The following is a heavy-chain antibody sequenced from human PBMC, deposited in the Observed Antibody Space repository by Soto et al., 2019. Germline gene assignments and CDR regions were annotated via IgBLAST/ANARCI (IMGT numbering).Heavy chain of an antibody. D-gene: IGHD2-15*01. V-gene: IGHV3-48*02. CDR3: ARDQVVVVATILDYYYYGMDV. J-gene: IGHJ6*02. CDR1: GFTFSSYS. CDR2: ISSSSSTI. Sequence: GGSLRLSCAASGFTFSSYSMNWVRQAPGKGLEWVSYISSSSSTIYYADYVKGRFTISRDNAKNSLYLQMNSLRDEDTAVYYCARDQVVVVATILDYYYYGMDVWGQGTTVTVS.